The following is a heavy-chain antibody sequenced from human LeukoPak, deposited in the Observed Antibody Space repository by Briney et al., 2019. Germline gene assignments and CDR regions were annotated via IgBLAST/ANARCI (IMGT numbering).Heavy chain of an antibody. Sequence: ASVKVSCTASGGTFSSYAISWVRQAPGQGLEWMGWISAYNGKTNYAQKFQGRITMTTDTSTSTGYMELRSLSSDDTAVYYCARDGTTGTTFRFDPWGQGTQVTVSS. J-gene: IGHJ5*02. CDR3: ARDGTTGTTFRFDP. D-gene: IGHD1-1*01. CDR1: GGTFSSYA. CDR2: ISAYNGKT. V-gene: IGHV1-18*01.